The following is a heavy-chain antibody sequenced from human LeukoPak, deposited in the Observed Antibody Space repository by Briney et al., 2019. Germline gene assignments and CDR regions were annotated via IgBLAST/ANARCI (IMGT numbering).Heavy chain of an antibody. CDR2: IYYSGST. Sequence: SETLSLTCTVSGGSISSSSYYWGWIRQPPGKGLEWIGSIYYSGSTYYSPSLKSRVTISVDTSKNQFSLKLSSVTAADTAVYYCASTSGLAPDYWGQGTLVTVSS. V-gene: IGHV4-39*07. CDR3: ASTSGLAPDY. CDR1: GGSISSSSYY. J-gene: IGHJ4*02. D-gene: IGHD3-10*01.